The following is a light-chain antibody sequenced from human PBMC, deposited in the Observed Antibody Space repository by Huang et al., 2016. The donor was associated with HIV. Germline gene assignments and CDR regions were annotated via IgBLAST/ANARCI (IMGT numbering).Light chain of an antibody. CDR2: NAS. CDR3: QQRSNSLT. J-gene: IGKJ4*01. CDR1: QSLNKF. V-gene: IGKV3-11*01. Sequence: VLTQSRATLSLSPGERATLSCMASQSLNKFLAWFQQKPGQPPRLLTYNASDRAAGIPARFSGNGSGKDFTLTISNLRPEDFAIYYCQQRSNSLTFGGGTRVEI.